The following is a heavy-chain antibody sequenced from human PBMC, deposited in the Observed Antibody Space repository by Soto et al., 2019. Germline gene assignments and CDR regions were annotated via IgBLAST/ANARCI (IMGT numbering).Heavy chain of an antibody. CDR2: IYYRGST. Sequence: QVQLQESGPGLVKPSQTLSLTCTVSGGSVSSAGYYWNWIRHHPGQGLEWIGHIYYRGSTYYNPSLNSRVIISLDTSKNQFSLKLSSVTAADTAVYYCARGGYVSGSLAVWDYWGQGTLVTVST. CDR1: GGSVSSAGYY. V-gene: IGHV4-31*03. J-gene: IGHJ4*02. D-gene: IGHD3-10*01. CDR3: ARGGYVSGSLAVWDY.